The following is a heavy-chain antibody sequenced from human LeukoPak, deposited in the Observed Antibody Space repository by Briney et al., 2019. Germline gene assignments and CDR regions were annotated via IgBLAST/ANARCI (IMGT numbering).Heavy chain of an antibody. CDR1: AYMFSNYW. Sequence: GESLKISCKGSAYMFSNYWIGWVRQMPGKGLEWMGIIYPADSDTRYSPSFQGQVNMSVDKSASTAFLHWSSLKVSDTAIYYCARQSSDSDYGSSMDVWGQGTTVTVSS. CDR3: ARQSSDSDYGSSMDV. V-gene: IGHV5-51*01. D-gene: IGHD4-17*01. CDR2: IYPADSDT. J-gene: IGHJ6*02.